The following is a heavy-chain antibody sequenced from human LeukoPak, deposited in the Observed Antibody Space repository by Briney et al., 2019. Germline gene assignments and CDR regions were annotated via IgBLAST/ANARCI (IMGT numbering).Heavy chain of an antibody. CDR1: GFDCRRYW. J-gene: IGHJ4*02. CDR2: IEQDGGEE. D-gene: IGHD3-9*01. V-gene: IGHV3-7*03. Sequence: GGPLRLSCAASGFDCRRYWMTWVRQAPGKGLEWVANIEQDGGEEYYVDSVKGRFTISRDNAKNSLYLQMNSLRVEDTAVYYCARGRYVDWLFDYWGQGTLVTVSS. CDR3: ARGRYVDWLFDY.